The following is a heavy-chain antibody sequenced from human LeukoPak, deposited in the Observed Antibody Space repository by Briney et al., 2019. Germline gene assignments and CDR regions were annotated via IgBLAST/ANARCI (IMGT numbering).Heavy chain of an antibody. J-gene: IGHJ4*02. V-gene: IGHV4-31*03. D-gene: IGHD4-17*01. CDR1: GGSISSGGYH. Sequence: SETLSPTCTVSGGSISSGGYHWSWIRQHPGKGLEWIGYIYYSGSTYYNPSLKSRVTISVDTSKNQFSLKLSSVTAADTAVYYCARHTVTTWSIDYWGQGTLVTVSS. CDR2: IYYSGST. CDR3: ARHTVTTWSIDY.